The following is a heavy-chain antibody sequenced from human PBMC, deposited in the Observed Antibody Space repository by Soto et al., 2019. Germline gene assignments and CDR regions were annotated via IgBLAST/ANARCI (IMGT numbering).Heavy chain of an antibody. V-gene: IGHV1-69*01. CDR1: GGTFSNYP. Sequence: QVQLVQSGAEVKKPGSSVKVSCKASGGTFSNYPISWVRQAPGQGLEWMGGIIPMFRVPNYAQKFQGRVTITADESTSTVYMELSSLTSEDTAVYYCARGRSSTLVDRYYSMDVWGQGTTVTVSS. CDR3: ARGRSSTLVDRYYSMDV. J-gene: IGHJ6*02. CDR2: IIPMFRVP. D-gene: IGHD2-2*01.